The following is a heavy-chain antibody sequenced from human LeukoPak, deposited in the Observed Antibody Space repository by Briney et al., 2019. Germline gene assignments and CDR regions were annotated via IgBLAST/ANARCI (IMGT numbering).Heavy chain of an antibody. CDR2: IYYSGST. J-gene: IGHJ5*02. CDR1: GGSISGYY. D-gene: IGHD5-18*01. Sequence: SETLSLTCTVSGGSISGYYWSWIRQPPGKGLEWIGYIYYSGSTNYNPSLKSRVTISVDTSKNQFSLKLSSVTAADTAVYYCARAQVDTAMVTPNWFDPWGQGTLVTVSS. V-gene: IGHV4-59*08. CDR3: ARAQVDTAMVTPNWFDP.